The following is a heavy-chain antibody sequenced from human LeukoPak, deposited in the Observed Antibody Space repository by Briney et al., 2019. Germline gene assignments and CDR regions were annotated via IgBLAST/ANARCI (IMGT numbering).Heavy chain of an antibody. Sequence: ASVKVSCKASGYTFTSYDINWVRQATGQGLEWMGWMNPNSGNTGYAQKFQGRVTMTRNTSISTAYMELSSLRSEDTAVYYCARTGPASYDFWSGYELDYWGQGTLVTVSS. D-gene: IGHD3-3*01. V-gene: IGHV1-8*01. J-gene: IGHJ4*02. CDR3: ARTGPASYDFWSGYELDY. CDR2: MNPNSGNT. CDR1: GYTFTSYD.